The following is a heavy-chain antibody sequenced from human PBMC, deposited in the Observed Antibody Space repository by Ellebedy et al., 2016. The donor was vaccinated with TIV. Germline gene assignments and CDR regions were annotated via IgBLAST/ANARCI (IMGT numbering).Heavy chain of an antibody. J-gene: IGHJ6*02. Sequence: ASVKVSCKVSGHTLMDLSMHWVRQAPGKGLEWVGGFDPEHGRAIYAQKFQGRVTMTRDTSISTAYMELSRLRSDDTAVYYCARGVRVAYYYYGMDVWGQGTTVTVSS. CDR1: GHTLMDLS. CDR3: ARGVRVAYYYYGMDV. CDR2: FDPEHGRA. D-gene: IGHD2-15*01. V-gene: IGHV1-24*01.